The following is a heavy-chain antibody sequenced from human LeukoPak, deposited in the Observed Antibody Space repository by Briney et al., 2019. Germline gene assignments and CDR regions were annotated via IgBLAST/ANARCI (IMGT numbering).Heavy chain of an antibody. CDR2: IGTAGDT. V-gene: IGHV3-13*01. J-gene: IGHJ3*02. D-gene: IGHD3-16*01. CDR3: AREGDLGAFDI. CDR1: GFTFSSYY. Sequence: GGSLRLSCAASGFTFSSYYMHWVRQATGKGLEWVSAIGTAGDTYYPGSVKGRFTISRENAKNSLYLQMNSLRAGDTAVYYCAREGDLGAFDIWGQGTMVTVSS.